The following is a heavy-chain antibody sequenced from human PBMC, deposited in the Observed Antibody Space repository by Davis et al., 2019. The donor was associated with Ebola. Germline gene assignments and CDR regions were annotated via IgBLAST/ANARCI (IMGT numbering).Heavy chain of an antibody. CDR3: ARPGSDYYGMDV. V-gene: IGHV3-30-3*01. J-gene: IGHJ6*02. CDR1: GFTFSSYA. CDR2: ISYDGSNK. Sequence: GESLKISCAASGFTFSSYAMHWVRQAPGKGLEWVAVISYDGSNKYYADSVKGRFTISRDNSKNTLYLQMNSLRSEDTAVYYCARPGSDYYGMDVWGQGTTVTVSS. D-gene: IGHD1-26*01.